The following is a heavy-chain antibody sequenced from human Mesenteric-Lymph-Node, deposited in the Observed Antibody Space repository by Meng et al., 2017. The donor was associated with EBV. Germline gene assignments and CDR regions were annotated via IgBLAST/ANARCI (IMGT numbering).Heavy chain of an antibody. Sequence: QLWESGGGLVQPGGSLRLSCAASGFTFSSYAMTWVRQAPGKGLEWVSTISSGGGATYYADSVKGRFTISRDNSRNTLYLQMNSLRAEDTAVYYCAKNSTGPAFDYWGQGTLVTVSS. J-gene: IGHJ4*02. D-gene: IGHD4-17*01. V-gene: IGHV3-23*01. CDR3: AKNSTGPAFDY. CDR1: GFTFSSYA. CDR2: ISSGGGAT.